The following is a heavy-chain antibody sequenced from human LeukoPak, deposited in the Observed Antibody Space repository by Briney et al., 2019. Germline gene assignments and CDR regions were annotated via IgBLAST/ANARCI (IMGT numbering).Heavy chain of an antibody. Sequence: PGRSLRLSCAASGFTFSSYGMHWVRQAPGKGLEWVAVIWYDGSNKYYADSVKGRFTISRDNSKNTLYLQMNSLRAEDTAVYYCAREPHNYYDSSGYYNYFDYWGQGTLVTVSS. CDR2: IWYDGSNK. J-gene: IGHJ4*02. CDR1: GFTFSSYG. D-gene: IGHD3-22*01. V-gene: IGHV3-33*01. CDR3: AREPHNYYDSSGYYNYFDY.